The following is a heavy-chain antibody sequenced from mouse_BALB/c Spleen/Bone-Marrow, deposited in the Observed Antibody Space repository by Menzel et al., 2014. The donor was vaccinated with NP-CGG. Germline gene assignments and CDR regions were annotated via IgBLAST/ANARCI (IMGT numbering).Heavy chain of an antibody. CDR2: INPSNGGT. V-gene: IGHV1S81*02. CDR3: TRRLLYYAMDY. Sequence: QVQLQQPGAELVKPGDSVKLSCKASGYTFTSYYMYWVKQRPGQGLEWIGEINPSNGGTNFNEKFKGKATLTVDKSSSTAYMQLSSLTSEDSAVYYCTRRLLYYAMDYWGQGTSVTVSS. CDR1: GYTFTSYY. J-gene: IGHJ4*01. D-gene: IGHD2-13*01.